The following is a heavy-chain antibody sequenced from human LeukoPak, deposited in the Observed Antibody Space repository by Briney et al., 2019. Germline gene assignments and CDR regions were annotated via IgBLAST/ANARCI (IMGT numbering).Heavy chain of an antibody. D-gene: IGHD1-26*01. CDR2: INPNSGGT. CDR1: GYTFTGYY. V-gene: IGHV1-2*02. CDR3: ATSSGSYSGGSYFDY. Sequence: ASVKVSCKASGYTFTGYYIHWVRQAPGQGLEWMGWINPNSGGTHYAQKFQGRVTMTRDTSISTAYMELSRLRSDDTAVYYCATSSGSYSGGSYFDYWGQGTLVTVSS. J-gene: IGHJ4*02.